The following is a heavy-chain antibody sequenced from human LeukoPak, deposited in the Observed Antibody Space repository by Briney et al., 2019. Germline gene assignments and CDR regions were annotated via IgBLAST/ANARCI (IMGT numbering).Heavy chain of an antibody. Sequence: SETLSLTCTVSGGSISSYYWSWIRQPPGKGLEWIGEINHSGSTNHKPSLKSRVMISVDTSKNQISLKLRSVTAADTAIYYCARVSSRRLPPTYSYDRRNYFDYWGQGTLVTVSS. CDR2: INHSGST. V-gene: IGHV4-34*01. J-gene: IGHJ4*02. CDR3: ARVSSRRLPPTYSYDRRNYFDY. D-gene: IGHD3-22*01. CDR1: GGSISSYY.